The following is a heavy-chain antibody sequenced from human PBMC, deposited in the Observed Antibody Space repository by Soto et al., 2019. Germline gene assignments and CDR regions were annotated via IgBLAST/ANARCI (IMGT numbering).Heavy chain of an antibody. D-gene: IGHD4-17*01. CDR2: IYYSGRT. V-gene: IGHV4-39*01. J-gene: IGHJ4*02. CDR1: GGSISSSSYY. CDR3: ARRPDGDYSDY. Sequence: QLQLQESGPGLVKPSETMSLTCTVSGGSISSSSYYWIWVSQPPGKGLEWIGSIYYSGRTYYNPSLQIRVTITVDTSKHQFSPNLSSVTDADTAVYDWARRPDGDYSDYWGQGTLVTVSA.